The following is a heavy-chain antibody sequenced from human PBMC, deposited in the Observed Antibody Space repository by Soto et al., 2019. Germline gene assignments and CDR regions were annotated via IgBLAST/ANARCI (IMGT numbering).Heavy chain of an antibody. V-gene: IGHV4-34*01. CDR2: INHSGST. Sequence: PSETLSPTCAVYGGSFSGYYWSWIRQPPGKGLEWIGEINHSGSTNYNPSLKSRVTISVDTSKNQFSLKLSSVTAADTAVYYCARGKRYCSSTSCRQFDPWGQGTLVTVSS. D-gene: IGHD2-2*01. CDR3: ARGKRYCSSTSCRQFDP. CDR1: GGSFSGYY. J-gene: IGHJ5*02.